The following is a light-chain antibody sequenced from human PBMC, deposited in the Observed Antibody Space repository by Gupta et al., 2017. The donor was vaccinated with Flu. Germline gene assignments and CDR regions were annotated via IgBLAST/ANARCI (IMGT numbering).Light chain of an antibody. Sequence: ATMTGCGGDRVTRTCRARQDISSWLAWYQQKQGKARKLLIYQASKLQNGGPSRFSGREAKTGLTLTVSDLQQDEFETYYCQQYKSYAQYAFGQGTKLEIK. V-gene: IGKV1-5*03. CDR1: QDISSW. CDR2: QAS. J-gene: IGKJ2*01. CDR3: QQYKSYAQYA.